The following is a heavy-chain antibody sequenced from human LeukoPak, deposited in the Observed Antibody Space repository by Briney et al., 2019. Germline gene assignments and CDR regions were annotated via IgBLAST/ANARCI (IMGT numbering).Heavy chain of an antibody. CDR2: INWNGGST. D-gene: IGHD6-6*01. CDR3: AREGRYSSSNYYYYYMDV. Sequence: GGSLRLSCAASGFTFDDYGMSWVRQAPGKGLEWVSGINWNGGSTGYADSVKGRFTISRDNAKNSLYLQMNSLRAEDTALYYCAREGRYSSSNYYYYYMDVWGKGTTVTVSS. CDR1: GFTFDDYG. V-gene: IGHV3-20*04. J-gene: IGHJ6*03.